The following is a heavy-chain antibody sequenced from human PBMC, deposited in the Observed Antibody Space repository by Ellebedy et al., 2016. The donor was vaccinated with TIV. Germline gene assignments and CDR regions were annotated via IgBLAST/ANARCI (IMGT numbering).Heavy chain of an antibody. Sequence: AASVKVSCKASGYTFTSYGISWVRQAPGQGLEWMGWISAYNGNTNYAQKLQGRVTMTTDTSTSTAYMELRSLRSDDTAVYYCAREVRGPYYYYGMDVWGQGTTVTVSS. D-gene: IGHD3-10*01. V-gene: IGHV1-18*04. CDR2: ISAYNGNT. CDR1: GYTFTSYG. J-gene: IGHJ6*02. CDR3: AREVRGPYYYYGMDV.